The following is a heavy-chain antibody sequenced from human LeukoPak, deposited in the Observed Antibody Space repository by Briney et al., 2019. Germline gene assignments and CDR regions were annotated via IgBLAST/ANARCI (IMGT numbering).Heavy chain of an antibody. Sequence: GESLKISCNGSGYDFSKYWIGWVRQMPGKGLEWMGIIYPGDSDTRYSPSFQGQVTISADKSISTAYLQWSSLKASDTAIYYCARHVVPERPGDYWGQGTLVTVSS. J-gene: IGHJ4*02. CDR1: GYDFSKYW. V-gene: IGHV5-51*01. CDR2: IYPGDSDT. CDR3: ARHVVPERPGDY. D-gene: IGHD6-25*01.